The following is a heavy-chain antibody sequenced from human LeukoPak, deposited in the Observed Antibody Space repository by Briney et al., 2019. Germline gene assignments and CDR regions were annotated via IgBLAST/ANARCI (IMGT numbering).Heavy chain of an antibody. D-gene: IGHD6-6*01. J-gene: IGHJ4*02. Sequence: SETLSLTCAVYGGSFSGYYWSWIRQPPGKGLEWIGEINHSGSTNYNPSLKSRVTISVDTSKNQFPLKLTSVTAADTAVYYCARVGYSSSYYWGIDYWGQGTLVTVSS. CDR2: INHSGST. V-gene: IGHV4-34*01. CDR1: GGSFSGYY. CDR3: ARVGYSSSYYWGIDY.